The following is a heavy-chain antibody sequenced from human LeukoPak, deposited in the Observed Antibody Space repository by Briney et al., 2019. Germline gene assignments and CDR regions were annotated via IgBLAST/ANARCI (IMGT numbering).Heavy chain of an antibody. CDR3: ARFTDNGSPFDY. D-gene: IGHD3-10*01. Sequence: GGSLGLSCAASGFTFNGSAVHWVRQASGEGLEWVGRIRSKTNNYATAYTASVKGRFTISRDDAKNTAYLQMNSLKTEDTAVYYCARFTDNGSPFDYWGQGILVTVSS. CDR1: GFTFNGSA. V-gene: IGHV3-73*01. J-gene: IGHJ4*02. CDR2: IRSKTNNYAT.